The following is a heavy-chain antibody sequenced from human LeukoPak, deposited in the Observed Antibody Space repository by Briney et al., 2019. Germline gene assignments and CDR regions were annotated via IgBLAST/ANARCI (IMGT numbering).Heavy chain of an antibody. CDR2: IRYDGSNK. CDR3: AKDEVVPGYYYTDV. V-gene: IGHV3-30*02. Sequence: GGSPRLSCAASGFTFLSYGMHWVRQAPGKGLEWVAFIRYDGSNKYYADSVKGRFTISRDNSKNTLYLQMNSLRAEDTAVYYCAKDEVVPGYYYTDVWGRGTTVTISS. CDR1: GFTFLSYG. D-gene: IGHD2-2*01. J-gene: IGHJ6*03.